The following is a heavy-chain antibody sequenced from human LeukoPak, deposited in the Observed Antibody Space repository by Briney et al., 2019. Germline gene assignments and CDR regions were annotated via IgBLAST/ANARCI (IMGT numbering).Heavy chain of an antibody. J-gene: IGHJ3*02. CDR3: ARESRRIAASGRGAFDI. D-gene: IGHD6-13*01. V-gene: IGHV1-46*01. CDR1: GYTFTSYF. Sequence: PRASVKVSCKASGYTFTSYFMHWVRQAPGQGLEWMGILNPSGGSTSYAQKFQGRVTMTSDTSTSTVYMELSSLRSEDTAIYYCARESRRIAASGRGAFDIWGQGTMVTVSS. CDR2: LNPSGGST.